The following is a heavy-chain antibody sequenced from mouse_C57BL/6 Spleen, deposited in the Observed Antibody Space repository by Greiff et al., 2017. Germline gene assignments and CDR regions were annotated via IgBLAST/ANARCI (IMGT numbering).Heavy chain of an antibody. CDR3: ARDAHYGSGEGFAY. J-gene: IGHJ3*01. CDR2: IDPSDSYT. V-gene: IGHV1-69*01. Sequence: QVHVKQPGAELVMPGASVKLSCKASGYTFTSYWMHWVKQRPGQGLEWIGEIDPSDSYTNYNQKFKGKSTLTVDKSSSTAYMQLSSLTSEDSAVYYCARDAHYGSGEGFAYWGQGTLVTVSA. CDR1: GYTFTSYW. D-gene: IGHD1-1*01.